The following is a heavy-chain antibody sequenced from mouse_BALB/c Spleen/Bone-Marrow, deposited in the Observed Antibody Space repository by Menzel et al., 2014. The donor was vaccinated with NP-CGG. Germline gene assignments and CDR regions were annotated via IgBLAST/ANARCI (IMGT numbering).Heavy chain of an antibody. CDR2: IDPENGDT. CDR1: GFNIKDYY. V-gene: IGHV14-4*02. Sequence: VQLQQPGAELVRSGASVKLSCTASGFNIKDYYMHWVKKRPEQGLEWIGWIDPENGDTEYAPKFQGKATMTADTSSNTAYLQLSSLTSEDTAVYYCNGNYYAMDYWGQGTSVTVSS. D-gene: IGHD2-1*01. CDR3: NGNYYAMDY. J-gene: IGHJ4*01.